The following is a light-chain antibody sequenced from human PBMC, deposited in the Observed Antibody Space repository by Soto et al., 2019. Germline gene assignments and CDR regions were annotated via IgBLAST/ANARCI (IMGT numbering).Light chain of an antibody. CDR2: DNT. Sequence: QSVLTQPPSVSAAPGQKYTISCYGSYSHIGNNWVSWYQQLPGTAPKLLIYDNTKRPSGIPDRFSGSKSGTSATLGITGLQTGDEADYYCGTWDSSLSGVVFGGGTQLTVL. V-gene: IGLV1-51*01. CDR1: YSHIGNNW. CDR3: GTWDSSLSGVV. J-gene: IGLJ2*01.